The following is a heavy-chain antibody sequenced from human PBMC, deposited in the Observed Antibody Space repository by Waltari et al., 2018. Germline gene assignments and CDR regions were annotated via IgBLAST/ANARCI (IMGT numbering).Heavy chain of an antibody. CDR3: ARRGHYDSSGYGNYYFDY. Sequence: QVQLQESGPGLVKPSETLSLTCTVSGGSISSHYWSWIRQPPGRGLEWIGYIYSSGSTNDNPSLKSRVTISVDTSKNQFSLKLSSVTAADTAVYYCARRGHYDSSGYGNYYFDYWGQGTLVTVSS. CDR2: IYSSGST. J-gene: IGHJ4*02. D-gene: IGHD3-22*01. CDR1: GGSISSHY. V-gene: IGHV4-59*11.